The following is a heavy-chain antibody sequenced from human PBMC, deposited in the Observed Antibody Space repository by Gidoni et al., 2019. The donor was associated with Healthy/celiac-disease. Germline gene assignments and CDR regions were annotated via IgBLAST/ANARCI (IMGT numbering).Heavy chain of an antibody. J-gene: IGHJ5*02. CDR3: ARDARMVTMVREVIKPYNWFDP. CDR1: GITFSIYW. Sequence: EVQLLVSGGGLVQPGGSLRLPCAASGITFSIYWIHWVRQAPGKGLVWVSRINSDGSSTSYADAVKGLFTISKDNAKNTLYLQMSSLRAEYTAVYYCARDARMVTMVREVIKPYNWFDPWGQGALVTVSS. D-gene: IGHD3-10*01. CDR2: INSDGSST. V-gene: IGHV3-74*01.